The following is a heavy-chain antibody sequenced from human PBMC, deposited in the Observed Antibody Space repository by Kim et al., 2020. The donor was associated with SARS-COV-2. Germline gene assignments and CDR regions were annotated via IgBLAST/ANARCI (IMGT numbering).Heavy chain of an antibody. J-gene: IGHJ4*02. Sequence: SETLSLTCAVYGGSFSGYYWSWIRQPPGKGLEWIGEINHSGSTNYNPSLKSRVTISVDTSKNQFSLKLSPVTAADTAVYYCARGRVYSSSWSYWGQGTLVTVSS. CDR2: INHSGST. V-gene: IGHV4-34*01. D-gene: IGHD6-13*01. CDR3: ARGRVYSSSWSY. CDR1: GGSFSGYY.